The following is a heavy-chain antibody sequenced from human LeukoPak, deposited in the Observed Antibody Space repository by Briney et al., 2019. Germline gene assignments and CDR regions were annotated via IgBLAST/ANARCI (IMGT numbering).Heavy chain of an antibody. CDR2: ISYDGSNK. CDR3: ARDGSRVTAISPWGATTEYFQH. V-gene: IGHV3-30*01. CDR1: GFTFSSYA. J-gene: IGHJ1*01. D-gene: IGHD2-21*02. Sequence: QPGGSLRLSCAASGFTFSSYAMHWVRQAPGKGLEWVAVISYDGSNKYYADSVKGRFTISRDNSKNTLYLQMNSLRAEDTAVYYRARDGSRVTAISPWGATTEYFQHWGQGTLVTVSS.